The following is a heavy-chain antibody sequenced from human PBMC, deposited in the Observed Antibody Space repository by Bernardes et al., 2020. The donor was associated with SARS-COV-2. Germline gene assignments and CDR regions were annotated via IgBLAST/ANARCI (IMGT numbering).Heavy chain of an antibody. V-gene: IGHV4-34*01. CDR2: INHSGGT. Sequence: SETLSLTCAVYGGSFSGYWSWIRQPPGKGLEWIGEINHSGGTKYNPSLKSRVSISVDTSKNQFSLRLNSLTAADTAVYYCTRHGGRHFDFWDQGTLVTVSS. CDR3: TRHGGRHFDF. CDR1: GGSFSGY. J-gene: IGHJ4*02. D-gene: IGHD2-15*01.